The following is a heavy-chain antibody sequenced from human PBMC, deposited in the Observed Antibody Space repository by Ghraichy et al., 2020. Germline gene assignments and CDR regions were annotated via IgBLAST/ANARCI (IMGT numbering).Heavy chain of an antibody. V-gene: IGHV3-23*01. CDR3: AKDSLTDYGGDPRGS. D-gene: IGHD4-23*01. CDR1: GFTFSNYA. CDR2: MTRSGGTR. Sequence: GGSLRLSCVVSGFTFSNYAMSWVRQAPGKGLVWVSRMTRSGGTRNYADSVKGRFTISRDNAKNTLYLQMNSLRAEDTALYYCAKDSLTDYGGDPRGSWVQGTLVTVPS. J-gene: IGHJ5*02.